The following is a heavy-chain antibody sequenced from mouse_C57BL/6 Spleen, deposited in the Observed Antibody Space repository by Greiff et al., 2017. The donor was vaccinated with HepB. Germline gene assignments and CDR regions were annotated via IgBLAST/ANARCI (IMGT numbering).Heavy chain of an antibody. V-gene: IGHV1-15*01. D-gene: IGHD2-3*01. Sequence: VKLQQSGAELVRPGASVTLSCKASGYTFTDYEMHWVKQTPVHGLEWIGAIDPETGGTAYNQKFKGKAILTADKSSSTAYMELRSLTSEDSAVYYCTSGWPPYYFDYWGQGTTLTVSS. CDR3: TSGWPPYYFDY. CDR1: GYTFTDYE. CDR2: IDPETGGT. J-gene: IGHJ2*01.